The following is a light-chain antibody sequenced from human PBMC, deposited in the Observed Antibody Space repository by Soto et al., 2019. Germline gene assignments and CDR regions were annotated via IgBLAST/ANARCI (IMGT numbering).Light chain of an antibody. Sequence: EIVFTQSPGTLSLSPGGRATLSGRASQSVSSTYLAWYQQKPGQAPRLLIFGASSRATGIPDRFSGSGSGTDFTLTISRLEPEDFATYYCQQFSSYPLTFGGGTKVDIK. CDR2: GAS. V-gene: IGKV3-20*01. CDR1: QSVSSTY. CDR3: QQFSSYPLT. J-gene: IGKJ4*01.